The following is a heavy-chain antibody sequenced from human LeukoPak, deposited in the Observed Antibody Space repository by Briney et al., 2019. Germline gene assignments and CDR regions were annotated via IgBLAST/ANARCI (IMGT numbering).Heavy chain of an antibody. CDR1: GYTFTSYY. V-gene: IGHV1-69*04. D-gene: IGHD4-11*01. CDR2: IIPILGIA. Sequence: SVKVSCKASGYTFTSYYMHWVRQAPGQGLEWMGRIIPILGIANYAQKFQGRVTITADKSTSTAYMELSSLRAEDTAVYYCARETDYSLDYWGQGTLVTVSS. J-gene: IGHJ4*02. CDR3: ARETDYSLDY.